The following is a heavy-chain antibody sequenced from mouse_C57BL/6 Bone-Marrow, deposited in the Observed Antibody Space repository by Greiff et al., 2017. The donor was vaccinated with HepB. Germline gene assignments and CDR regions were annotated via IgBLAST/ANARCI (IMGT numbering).Heavy chain of an antibody. V-gene: IGHV5-17*01. CDR1: GFTFSDYG. J-gene: IGHJ3*01. Sequence: EVQWVESGGGLVKPGGSLKLSCAASGFTFSDYGMHWVRQAPEKGLEWVAYISSGSSTIYYADTVKGRFTISRDNAKNTLFLQMTSLRSEDTAMYYCARSIYYHFAYWGQGTLVTVSA. D-gene: IGHD1-1*01. CDR2: ISSGSSTI. CDR3: ARSIYYHFAY.